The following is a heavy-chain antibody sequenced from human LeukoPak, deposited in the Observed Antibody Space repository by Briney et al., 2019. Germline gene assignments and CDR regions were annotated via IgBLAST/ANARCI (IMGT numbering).Heavy chain of an antibody. CDR3: ARHLPGYSNTWPGP. CDR2: IYHSGST. Sequence: SETLSLTCTVSGGSISNRSYYWGWIRQPPGKGLEWIGSIYHSGSTYYNPSLKSRVTISVDTSKNQFSLKLRSVTAADTALYYCARHLPGYSNTWPGPWGQGTLVTVSS. D-gene: IGHD4-11*01. J-gene: IGHJ5*02. CDR1: GGSISNRSYY. V-gene: IGHV4-39*01.